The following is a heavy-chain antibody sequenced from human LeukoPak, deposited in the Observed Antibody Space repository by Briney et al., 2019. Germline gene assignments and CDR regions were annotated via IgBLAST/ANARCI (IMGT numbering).Heavy chain of an antibody. V-gene: IGHV3-7*01. CDR1: GFTFSSYW. D-gene: IGHD6-19*01. CDR2: IKQDGSEK. CDR3: AKDSDTVAGSLDY. J-gene: IGHJ4*02. Sequence: PGGSLRLSCAASGFTFSSYWMSWVRQAPEKGLEWVANIKQDGSEKYYVDFVKGRFTISRDNAKNSLYLQMNSLRAEDTAVYYCAKDSDTVAGSLDYWGQGTLVTVSS.